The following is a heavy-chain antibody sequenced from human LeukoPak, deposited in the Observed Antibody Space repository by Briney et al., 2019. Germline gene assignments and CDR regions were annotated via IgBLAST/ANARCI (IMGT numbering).Heavy chain of an antibody. D-gene: IGHD2-2*01. V-gene: IGHV4-59*01. J-gene: IGHJ5*02. Sequence: SETLSLTYTVSGGSISSYYWSWIRQPPGKGLEWIGYIYYSGSTNYNPSLKSRVTISVDTSKNQFSLKLSSVTAADTAVYYCARDQGIVVVPAATNWFDPWGQGTLVTVSS. CDR1: GGSISSYY. CDR2: IYYSGST. CDR3: ARDQGIVVVPAATNWFDP.